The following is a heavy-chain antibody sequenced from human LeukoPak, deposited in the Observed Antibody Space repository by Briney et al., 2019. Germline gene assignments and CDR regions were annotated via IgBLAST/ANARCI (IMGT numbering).Heavy chain of an antibody. CDR3: ARVGLGISTHLDY. CDR2: IYYSGIT. V-gene: IGHV4-4*07. D-gene: IGHD2-2*01. Sequence: SETLSLTCTVSGGSISSYYWSWVRQPAGKGLEWIGSIYYSGITYNSPSLKSRVTISVDTSKNQFSLKLSSVTAADTAVYYCARVGLGISTHLDYWGQGTLVTVSS. CDR1: GGSISSYY. J-gene: IGHJ4*02.